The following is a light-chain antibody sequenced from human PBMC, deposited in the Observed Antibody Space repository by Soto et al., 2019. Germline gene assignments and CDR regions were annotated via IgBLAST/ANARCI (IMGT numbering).Light chain of an antibody. CDR1: QSVTNNY. CDR3: KQYGSSPIT. J-gene: IGKJ5*01. V-gene: IGKV3-20*01. Sequence: EIVLTQSPGTLSLSPGERATLSCRASQSVTNNYLAWYQQKPGQAPRLLIYGASTRATGILDRFSGSGSGTDFTLTISRLEPEDFAVYYCKQYGSSPITFGQGTRLEIK. CDR2: GAS.